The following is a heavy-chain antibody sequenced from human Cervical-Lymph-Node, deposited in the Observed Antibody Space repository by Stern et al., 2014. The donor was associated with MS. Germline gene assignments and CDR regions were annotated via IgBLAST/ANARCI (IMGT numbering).Heavy chain of an antibody. CDR2: IHVGNGDT. D-gene: IGHD3-10*01. CDR1: GYTFTSCG. J-gene: IGHJ4*02. Sequence: QVQLVQSGAEVKKPGASVKVSCQASGYTFTSCGMHWVRQAPGQRLEWMGWIHVGNGDTKYSQRFQGRVTITRDTSAGIVYMELSSLRSEDTAVYYCAREEDSYYGPLDNWGQGTLVTVSS. V-gene: IGHV1-3*01. CDR3: AREEDSYYGPLDN.